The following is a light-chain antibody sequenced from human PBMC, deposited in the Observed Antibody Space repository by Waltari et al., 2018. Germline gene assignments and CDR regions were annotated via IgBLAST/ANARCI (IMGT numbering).Light chain of an antibody. CDR2: DVT. V-gene: IGLV2-11*01. CDR3: CSYAGTYTYVL. J-gene: IGLJ2*01. CDR1: SSDVGDHNY. Sequence: QSALTQPRSVSGSPGQSVSISCTGTSSDVGDHNYSSWYQQHPGKAPTLMIYDVTKRPSGVPDRFSGSKSGNTASLTISGLQADDEADYYCCSYAGTYTYVLFGGGTKLTVL.